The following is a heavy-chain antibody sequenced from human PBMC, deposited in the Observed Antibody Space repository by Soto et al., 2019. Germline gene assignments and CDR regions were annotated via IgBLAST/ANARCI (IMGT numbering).Heavy chain of an antibody. D-gene: IGHD6-13*01. V-gene: IGHV4-34*01. J-gene: IGHJ4*02. CDR3: AIGRKEYSISWYVD. CDR2: VDHSGST. Sequence: QVQLQQWGAGLLKPSETLSLTCAVYGGSFSGYCWSWLRPPPGKGLEWIGEVDHSGSTNYNPSLKSRVTISVDTSKTQFSLKLSSVTAADTAVYYCAIGRKEYSISWYVDWGQGTLVTVSS. CDR1: GGSFSGYC.